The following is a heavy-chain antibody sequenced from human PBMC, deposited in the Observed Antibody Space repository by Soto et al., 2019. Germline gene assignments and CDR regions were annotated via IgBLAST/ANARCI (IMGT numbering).Heavy chain of an antibody. J-gene: IGHJ4*02. D-gene: IGHD6-6*01. CDR1: GFTFSDYW. CDR3: ARGTIVARQHLDY. Sequence: GGSLRLSCAASGFTFSDYWMHWVRQAPGKGLEWVTGISMRGGDENYAESVRGRFTISRDDSKNTLYLQMDSLRVEDTAVYYCARGTIVARQHLDYWGQGTLVTVSS. CDR2: ISMRGGDE. V-gene: IGHV3-30*03.